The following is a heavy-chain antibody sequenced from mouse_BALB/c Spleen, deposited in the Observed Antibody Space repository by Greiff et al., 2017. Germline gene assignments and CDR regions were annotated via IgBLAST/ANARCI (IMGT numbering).Heavy chain of an antibody. V-gene: IGHV1-80*01. CDR2: IYPGDGDT. CDR1: GYAFSSYW. J-gene: IGHJ2*01. Sequence: QVQLQQSGAELVRPGSSVKISCKASGYAFSSYWMNWVKQRPGQGLEWIGQIYPGDGDTNYNGKFKGKATLTVDKSSSTAYMHLSSLTSEDSAVYYCARGVLGDYWGQGTTLTVSS. D-gene: IGHD3-3*01. CDR3: ARGVLGDY.